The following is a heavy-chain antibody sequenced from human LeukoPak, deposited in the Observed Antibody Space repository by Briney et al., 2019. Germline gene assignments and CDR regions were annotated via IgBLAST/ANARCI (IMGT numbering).Heavy chain of an antibody. V-gene: IGHV3-74*01. CDR3: ATSYYDYGDYYYGMDV. D-gene: IGHD4-17*01. CDR1: GFTFSTYW. CDR2: INSDGSIS. Sequence: GGSLRLSCAASGFTFSTYWMHWVRQAPGKGLVWVSRINSDGSISSYADSVQGRFTISRDNAKNTLYLQMNSLRAEDTAVYYCATSYYDYGDYYYGMDVWGKGTTVTVSS. J-gene: IGHJ6*04.